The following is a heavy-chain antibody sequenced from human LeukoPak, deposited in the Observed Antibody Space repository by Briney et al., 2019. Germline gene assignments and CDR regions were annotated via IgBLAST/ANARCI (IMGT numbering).Heavy chain of an antibody. CDR1: GYSFTSHY. Sequence: GASVKVSCKASGYSFTSHYMHWVRQAPGQGLEWMGLINPSGSSTLYAQKFQGRVTMTRDMSTTTGYMELSSLRSEDTAVYYCARDNSVGDIAWWFDSWGQGTLVTVSS. CDR3: ARDNSVGDIAWWFDS. J-gene: IGHJ5*01. CDR2: INPSGSST. V-gene: IGHV1-46*01. D-gene: IGHD3-16*02.